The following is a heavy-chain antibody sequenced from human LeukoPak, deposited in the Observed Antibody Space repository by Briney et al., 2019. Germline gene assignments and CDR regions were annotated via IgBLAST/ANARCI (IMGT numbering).Heavy chain of an antibody. CDR3: ARYNLGYCSSTSCPFDY. CDR2: ISSSSNYI. J-gene: IGHJ4*02. Sequence: GGSLRLSCAASGFTFSSYSMNWVRQAPGKGLEWVSSISSSSNYIYYADSVKGRFTISRDNAKNSLYLQMNSLRAEDTAVYYCARYNLGYCSSTSCPFDYWGQGTLVTVSS. V-gene: IGHV3-21*01. D-gene: IGHD2-2*01. CDR1: GFTFSSYS.